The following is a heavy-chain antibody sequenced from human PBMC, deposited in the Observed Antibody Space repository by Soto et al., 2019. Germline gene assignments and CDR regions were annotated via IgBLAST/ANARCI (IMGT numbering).Heavy chain of an antibody. J-gene: IGHJ4*02. D-gene: IGHD6-19*01. CDR3: ARGERGQWLVPGYFDY. Sequence: GSSVKAACKVSGGPSSSYALGWVREAPEQGLEWMGVIIPIFGTANYAQEFQGRVTITADESTSTAYMELSSLRSEDTDVYYCARGERGQWLVPGYFDYWGQGTLVSVSS. CDR2: IIPIFGTA. CDR1: GGPSSSYA. V-gene: IGHV1-69*01.